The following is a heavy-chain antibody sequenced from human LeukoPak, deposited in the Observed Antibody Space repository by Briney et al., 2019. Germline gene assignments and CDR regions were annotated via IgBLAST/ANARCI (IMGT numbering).Heavy chain of an antibody. J-gene: IGHJ4*02. CDR2: ISWNSGSI. Sequence: GGSLRFSCAASGFTFDDYAMHWVRQAPGKGLEWVSGISWNSGSIGYADSVKGRFTISRDNAKNSLYLQMNSLRAEDTAVYYCARSSRELVGYAPWELMPPFDYWGQGTLVTVSS. V-gene: IGHV3-9*01. CDR1: GFTFDDYA. CDR3: ARSSRELVGYAPWELMPPFDY. D-gene: IGHD2-8*01.